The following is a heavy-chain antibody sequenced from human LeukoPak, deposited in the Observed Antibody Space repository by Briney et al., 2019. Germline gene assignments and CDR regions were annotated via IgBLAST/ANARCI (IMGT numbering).Heavy chain of an antibody. CDR1: GYTFTSYG. CDR2: ISAYNGNT. J-gene: IGHJ6*03. V-gene: IGHV1-18*01. Sequence: GASVKVSCKASGYTFTSYGISWVRQAPGQGLEWMGWISAYNGNTNYAQKLQGRVTITADKSTSTAYMELSSLRSEDTAVYYCASGGRGVARGYYYYMDVWGKGTTVTVSS. D-gene: IGHD2-8*02. CDR3: ASGGRGVARGYYYYMDV.